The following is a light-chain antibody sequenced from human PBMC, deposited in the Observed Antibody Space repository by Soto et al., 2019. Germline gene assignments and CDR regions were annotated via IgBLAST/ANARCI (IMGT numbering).Light chain of an antibody. CDR1: SSDVAAHNF. J-gene: IGLJ2*01. V-gene: IGLV2-14*03. CDR3: SSYTTSNTVV. Sequence: QSALTQPASVSESPGQSITISCTGSSSDVAAHNFVSWYQHHPDKAPKLIIYDVTNRPSGVSNRFSGYKSGTTASLTISGLQAEDEADYYCSSYTTSNTVVFGGGTKLTVL. CDR2: DVT.